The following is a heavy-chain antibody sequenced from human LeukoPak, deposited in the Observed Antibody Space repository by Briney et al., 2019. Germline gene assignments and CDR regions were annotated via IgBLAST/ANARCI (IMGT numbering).Heavy chain of an antibody. D-gene: IGHD3-22*01. CDR1: GFTFSSYA. Sequence: GGSLRLSCAASGFTFSSYAMTWVRQTPGKGLEWVSGISGSGGSTYYADSVKGRFTISRDNSKNTLYLQLNSLRAEDTAVYYCASSWRGDSSGYAPNYGMDVWGQGTTVTVSS. J-gene: IGHJ6*02. V-gene: IGHV3-23*01. CDR3: ASSWRGDSSGYAPNYGMDV. CDR2: ISGSGGST.